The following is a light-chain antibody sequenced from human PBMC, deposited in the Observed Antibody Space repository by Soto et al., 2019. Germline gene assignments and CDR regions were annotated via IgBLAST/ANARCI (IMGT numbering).Light chain of an antibody. V-gene: IGLV3-21*04. CDR3: QVWDSSSDHPV. CDR1: NIGSKS. Sequence: SSELTQPPSVSVAPGKTASITCGGGNIGSKSVHWYQQKPGQAPVLVINHDSDRPSGIPERFSGSNYGNTATLTISRVEAGDEADYYCQVWDSSSDHPVFGGGTKLTVL. CDR2: HDS. J-gene: IGLJ2*01.